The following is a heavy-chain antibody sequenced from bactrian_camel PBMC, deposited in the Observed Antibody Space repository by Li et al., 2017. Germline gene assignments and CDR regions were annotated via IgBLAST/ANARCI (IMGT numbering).Heavy chain of an antibody. CDR2: ISGDGGST. J-gene: IGHJ4*01. V-gene: IGHV3S40*01. CDR3: AADWQKLQPYRGHICNWYGGNYDN. CDR1: GYTNSRYC. D-gene: IGHD6*01. Sequence: DVQLVESGGGSVQVGGSLRLSCAASGYTNSRYCMGWFRQAPGKGLEWVSTISGDGGSTYYADSVKGRFLISRDNAKRTLYLHMTTLEPEDTAIYYCAADWQKLQPYRGHICNWYGGNYDNWGQGTQVTVS.